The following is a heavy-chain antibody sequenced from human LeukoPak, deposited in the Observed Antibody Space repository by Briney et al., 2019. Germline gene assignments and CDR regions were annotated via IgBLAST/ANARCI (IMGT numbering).Heavy chain of an antibody. CDR2: INPNSGGT. D-gene: IGHD3-10*01. V-gene: IGHV1-2*02. CDR1: GYTFTGYY. CDR3: ARGGGGAFINWFDP. Sequence: ASVKVSCKASGYTFTGYYMHWVRQAPGQGLEWMGWINPNSGGTNYAQKFQGRVTITRDTSISTAYMELSRLRSDDTAVYYCARGGGGAFINWFDPWGQGTLVTVSS. J-gene: IGHJ5*02.